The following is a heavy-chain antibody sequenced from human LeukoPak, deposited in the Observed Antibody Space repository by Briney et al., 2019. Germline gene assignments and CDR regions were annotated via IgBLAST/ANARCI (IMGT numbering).Heavy chain of an antibody. J-gene: IGHJ6*03. CDR3: ARGTDGPHMDA. Sequence: GASVKVSCKASGYTFTGYYMHWVRQAPGQGLEWMGWINPNSGGINYAQKFQGRVTMTRDTSISTAYMELSRLRSDDTAVYYCARGTDGPHMDARGKGTTVTVSS. CDR1: GYTFTGYY. V-gene: IGHV1-2*02. CDR2: INPNSGGI. D-gene: IGHD2-8*01.